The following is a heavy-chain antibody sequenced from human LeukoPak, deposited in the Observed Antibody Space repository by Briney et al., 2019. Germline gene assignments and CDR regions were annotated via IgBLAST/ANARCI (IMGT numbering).Heavy chain of an antibody. D-gene: IGHD5-18*01. CDR2: INPNSGGT. CDR3: ARDTAMGSFDY. Sequence: ASVKVSCKASGYTFTGYYMHWVRQAPGQGLEXXGWINPNSGGTNYAQKFQGRVTMTRDTSISTAYMELSRLRSDDTAVYYCARDTAMGSFDYWGQGTLVTVSS. CDR1: GYTFTGYY. J-gene: IGHJ4*02. V-gene: IGHV1-2*02.